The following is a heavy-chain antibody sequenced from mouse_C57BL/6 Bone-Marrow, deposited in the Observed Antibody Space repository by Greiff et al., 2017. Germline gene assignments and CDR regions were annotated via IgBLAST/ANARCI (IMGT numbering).Heavy chain of an antibody. V-gene: IGHV3-8*01. CDR1: GYSITSDY. D-gene: IGHD2-3*01. CDR3: ARWSYDGYYVWYFDV. CDR2: ISYSGST. J-gene: IGHJ1*03. Sequence: EVQRVESGPGLAKPSQTLSLTCSVTGYSITSDYWNWIRKFPGNKLEYMGYISYSGSTYYNPSLKSRISITRDTSKNQYYLQLNSVTTEDTATYYCARWSYDGYYVWYFDVWGTGTTVTVSS.